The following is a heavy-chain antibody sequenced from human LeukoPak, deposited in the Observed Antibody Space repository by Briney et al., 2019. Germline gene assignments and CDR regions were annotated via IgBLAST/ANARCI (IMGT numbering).Heavy chain of an antibody. D-gene: IGHD5-12*01. J-gene: IGHJ4*02. V-gene: IGHV3-30*18. CDR3: AKRANSGYGYFDY. CDR1: GVSLSSYG. CDR2: ISYDGSNK. Sequence: GESLRLSCLVSGVSLSSYGMHWVRQAPGKGLEWVAVISYDGSNKYYADSVKGRFTISRDNSKNTLYLQMNSLRAEDTAVYYCAKRANSGYGYFDYWGQGTLVTVSS.